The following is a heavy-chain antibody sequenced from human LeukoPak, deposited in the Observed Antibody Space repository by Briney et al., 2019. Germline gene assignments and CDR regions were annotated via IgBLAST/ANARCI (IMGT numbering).Heavy chain of an antibody. CDR2: MNPNSGNT. J-gene: IGHJ4*02. CDR1: GYTFTSYD. V-gene: IGHV1-8*02. D-gene: IGHD1-26*01. Sequence: GASVKVSCKASGYTFTSYDINWVRQATGQGLEWMGWMNPNSGNTGYAQKLQGRVTMTTDTSTSTAYMELRSLRSDDTAVYYCARDWWRFGGSLLYFDYWGQGTLVTVSS. CDR3: ARDWWRFGGSLLYFDY.